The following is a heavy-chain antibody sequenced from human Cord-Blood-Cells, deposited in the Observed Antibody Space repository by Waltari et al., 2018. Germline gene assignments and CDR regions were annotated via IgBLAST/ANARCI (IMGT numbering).Heavy chain of an antibody. V-gene: IGHV4-34*01. CDR2: INHSGSN. J-gene: IGHJ6*02. CDR1: GGSFSCYY. Sequence: QVQLQQWGAGLLKPWETQSLTCAVYGGSFSCYYWSWIRPPPGKGLGWSGEINHSGSNNYNPSLKSRVTISVDTSKNQFSLKLSSVTAADTAVYYCAREGGRNYYDSSGYYYYYGMDVWGQGTTVTDSS. D-gene: IGHD3-22*01. CDR3: AREGGRNYYDSSGYYYYYGMDV.